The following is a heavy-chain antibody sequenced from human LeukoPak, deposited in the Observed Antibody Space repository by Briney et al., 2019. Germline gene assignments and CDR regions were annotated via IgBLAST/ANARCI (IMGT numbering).Heavy chain of an antibody. V-gene: IGHV4-31*03. Sequence: SETLSLTCTVSGASITTGSPYWIWIRQLPGQGLEFIGYIHYRGSTFYNPSLATRVTISLDASRDQFSLTLTSVTAADTAVYYCARGTTYYERNGAFDPWGQGTLVTVSS. CDR3: ARGTTYYERNGAFDP. CDR2: IHYRGST. CDR1: GASITTGSPY. D-gene: IGHD3-22*01. J-gene: IGHJ5*02.